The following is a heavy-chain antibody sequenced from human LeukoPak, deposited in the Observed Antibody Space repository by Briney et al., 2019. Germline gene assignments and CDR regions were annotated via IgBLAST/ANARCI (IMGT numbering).Heavy chain of an antibody. J-gene: IGHJ3*02. Sequence: SGPTLVNPTQTLTLTCTFSGFSLSTSGMCVSWIRQPPGKALEWLARIDWDDDKYYSTSLKTRLTISKDTSKNQVVLTMTNMDPVDTATYYCARGGAAAGSDAFDIWGQGTMVTVSS. D-gene: IGHD6-13*01. CDR1: GFSLSTSGMC. CDR3: ARGGAAAGSDAFDI. V-gene: IGHV2-70*11. CDR2: IDWDDDK.